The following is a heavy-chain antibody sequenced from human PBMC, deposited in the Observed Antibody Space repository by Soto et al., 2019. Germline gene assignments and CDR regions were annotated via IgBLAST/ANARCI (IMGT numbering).Heavy chain of an antibody. CDR1: GFTFRNYS. CDR2: LLRSGSSA. J-gene: IGHJ5*02. V-gene: IGHV3-23*01. D-gene: IGHD4-17*01. Sequence: GGSLRLSCAASGFTFRNYSITWARQAPWKGLEWVSSLLRSGSSAYYADSVRGRFTISSDTSANSLYLQMDNLRAEDTAIYYCAEDAISGDGIWLMDSLGQGTVVTVCS. CDR3: AEDAISGDGIWLMDS.